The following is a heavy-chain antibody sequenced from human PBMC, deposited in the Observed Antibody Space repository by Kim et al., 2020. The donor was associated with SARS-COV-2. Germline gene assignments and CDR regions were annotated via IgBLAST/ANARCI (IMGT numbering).Heavy chain of an antibody. CDR1: GGSFSGYY. V-gene: IGHV4-34*01. Sequence: SETLSLTCAVYGGSFSGYYWSWIRQPPGKGLEWIGEINHSGSTNYNPSLKSRVTISVDTSKNQFSLKLSSVTAADTAVYYCARGPGYSGYLFDYWGQGTL. CDR2: INHSGST. D-gene: IGHD5-12*01. J-gene: IGHJ4*02. CDR3: ARGPGYSGYLFDY.